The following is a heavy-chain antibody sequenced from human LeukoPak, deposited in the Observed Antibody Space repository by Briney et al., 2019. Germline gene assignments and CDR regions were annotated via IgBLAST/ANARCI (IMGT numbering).Heavy chain of an antibody. D-gene: IGHD4-17*01. CDR1: GGSISSGGYS. J-gene: IGHJ6*02. Sequence: PSETLSLTCAVSGGSISSGGYSWSWIRQPPGKGLEWIGYIYHSGSTYHNPSLKSRVTISVDRSKNQFSLKLSSVTAADTAVYYCARGGLDGDYGPLYYYYGMDVWGQGTTVTVSS. V-gene: IGHV4-30-2*01. CDR3: ARGGLDGDYGPLYYYYGMDV. CDR2: IYHSGST.